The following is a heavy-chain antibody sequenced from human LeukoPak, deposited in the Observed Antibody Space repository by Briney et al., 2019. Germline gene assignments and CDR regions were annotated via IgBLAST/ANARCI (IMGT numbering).Heavy chain of an antibody. J-gene: IGHJ4*02. CDR2: INPSGGST. V-gene: IGHV1-46*01. CDR3: AATGYSYGPIDY. Sequence: ASVKVSCKASGYTFTSYYMHWVRQAPGQGLEWMGIINPSGGSTSYAQKFQGRVTMTRDMSTSTVYMELSSLRSEDTAVYYCAATGYSYGPIDYWGQGTLVTVSS. D-gene: IGHD5-18*01. CDR1: GYTFTSYY.